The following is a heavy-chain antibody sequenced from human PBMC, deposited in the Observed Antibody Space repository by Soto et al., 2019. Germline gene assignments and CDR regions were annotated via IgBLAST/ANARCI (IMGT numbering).Heavy chain of an antibody. CDR2: IIPIFGTA. CDR3: AGGSSRFYYYYGMDG. V-gene: IGHV1-69*01. CDR1: GAPFSRFF. Sequence: SVKISCKASGAPFSRFFIRLGGQAPGQGLGWMGGIIPIFGTANYAQKFQGRVTITADESTSTAYMELGSLRSEDTAVYYCAGGSSRFYYYYGMDGWGQ. D-gene: IGHD6-6*01. J-gene: IGHJ6*02.